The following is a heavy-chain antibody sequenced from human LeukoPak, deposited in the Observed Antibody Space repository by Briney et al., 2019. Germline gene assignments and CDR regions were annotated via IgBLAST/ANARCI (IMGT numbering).Heavy chain of an antibody. Sequence: PGGSLRLSCAASGFMFSNYNMNWVRQAPGKGLEWVSYISSSSSTIYYADSVKGRFTISRDNAKNSLYLQMNSLRDEDTAVYYCAREAVAGSGVYYFDYWGQGTLVTVSS. J-gene: IGHJ4*02. CDR2: ISSSSSTI. V-gene: IGHV3-48*02. CDR1: GFMFSNYN. CDR3: AREAVAGSGVYYFDY. D-gene: IGHD6-19*01.